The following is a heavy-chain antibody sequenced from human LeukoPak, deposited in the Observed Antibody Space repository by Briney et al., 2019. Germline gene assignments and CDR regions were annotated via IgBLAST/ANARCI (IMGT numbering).Heavy chain of an antibody. CDR3: AREVSEGFDF. Sequence: GGSLRLSCTASGFTFSGYSMNWIRQAPGKGLEWVSSFGTRSTSVYHAGSVKGRFAISRDNAKNSLYLQMNSLRAEDTALYYCAREVSEGFDFWGQGTLVTVPS. J-gene: IGHJ4*02. CDR1: GFTFSGYS. D-gene: IGHD3-22*01. CDR2: FGTRSTSV. V-gene: IGHV3-21*01.